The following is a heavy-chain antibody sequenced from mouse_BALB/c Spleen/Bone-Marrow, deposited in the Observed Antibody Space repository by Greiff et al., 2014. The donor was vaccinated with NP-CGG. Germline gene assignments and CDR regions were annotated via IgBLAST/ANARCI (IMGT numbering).Heavy chain of an antibody. D-gene: IGHD2-1*01. CDR1: GFNIKDTY. J-gene: IGHJ3*01. CDR2: IDPANGNT. V-gene: IGHV14-3*02. Sequence: EVQLQQSGAELVKPGASVKLSCTASGFNIKDTYMHWVKQRPEQGLEWIGRIDPANGNTKYDPKFQGKATITADTSSNTAYLQLSSLTSEDTAVYYYARNGNYGAWFAYWGQGTLVTVSA. CDR3: ARNGNYGAWFAY.